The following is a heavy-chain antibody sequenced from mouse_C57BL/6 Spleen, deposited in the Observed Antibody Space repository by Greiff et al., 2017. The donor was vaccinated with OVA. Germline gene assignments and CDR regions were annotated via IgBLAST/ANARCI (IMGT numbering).Heavy chain of an antibody. CDR2: IDPETGGT. D-gene: IGHD2-5*01. CDR1: GYTFTDYE. CDR3: TRRDYSNYEGVFAY. V-gene: IGHV1-15*01. J-gene: IGHJ3*01. Sequence: VQLQQSGAELVRPGASVTLSCKASGYTFTDYEMHWVKQTPVHGLEWIGAIDPETGGTAYNQKFKGKAILTADKSSSTAYMELRSLTSEDSAVDYCTRRDYSNYEGVFAYWGQGTLVTVSA.